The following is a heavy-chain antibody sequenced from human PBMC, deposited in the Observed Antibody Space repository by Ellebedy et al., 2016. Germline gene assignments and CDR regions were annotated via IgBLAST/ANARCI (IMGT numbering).Heavy chain of an antibody. J-gene: IGHJ4*02. V-gene: IGHV3-30*03. CDR2: ISYDGSNK. D-gene: IGHD3-22*01. Sequence: GESLKISXAASGFTFSSYGMHWVRQAPGKGLEWVAVISYDGSNKYYADSVKGRFTISRDNSKNTLYLQMNSLRAEDTAVYYCARSHNYYDSSGRWNYWGQGTLVTVSS. CDR3: ARSHNYYDSSGRWNY. CDR1: GFTFSSYG.